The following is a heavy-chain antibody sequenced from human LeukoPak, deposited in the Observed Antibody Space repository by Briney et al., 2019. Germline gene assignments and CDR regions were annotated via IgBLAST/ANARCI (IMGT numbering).Heavy chain of an antibody. CDR1: GGSISSYY. V-gene: IGHV4-59*01. D-gene: IGHD3-10*01. J-gene: IGHJ6*04. CDR2: IYYSGST. Sequence: SETLSLTCTVAGGSISSYYWSSIRQPPGKGLEWIGYIYYSGSTNYNPSLKSRVTISVDTSKNQFSLKLSSVTAADTAVYYCARLGYYGSGSYYNLFYYGMDVWGKGTTVTVSS. CDR3: ARLGYYGSGSYYNLFYYGMDV.